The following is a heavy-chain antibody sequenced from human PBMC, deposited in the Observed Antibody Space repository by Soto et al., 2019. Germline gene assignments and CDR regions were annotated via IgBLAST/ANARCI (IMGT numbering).Heavy chain of an antibody. J-gene: IGHJ4*02. V-gene: IGHV4-59*01. Sequence: PSETLSLTCTVSGGSISSYYWSWIRQPPGKGLEWIGYIYYSGSTNYNPSLKSRVTISVDTSKNQFSLKLSSVTAADTAVYYCARYDYDYVWGSGGLFDYWGQGTLVTVSS. CDR3: ARYDYDYVWGSGGLFDY. CDR1: GGSISSYY. D-gene: IGHD3-16*01. CDR2: IYYSGST.